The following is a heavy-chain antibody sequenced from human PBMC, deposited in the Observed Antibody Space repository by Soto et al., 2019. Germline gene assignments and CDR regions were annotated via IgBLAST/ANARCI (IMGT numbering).Heavy chain of an antibody. D-gene: IGHD2-15*01. V-gene: IGHV3-30*18. CDR1: GFTLSSYG. CDR3: AKAKGYCSGGTCYPGSYYYSYTMDV. J-gene: IGHJ6*02. CDR2: ISFDGSNK. Sequence: GGSLRLSCEVSGFTLSSYGMHWVRQAPGKGLEWVAVISFDGSNKYYGESVKGRFTISRDNSKNTLYLQMNSLGAEDTAVYYCAKAKGYCSGGTCYPGSYYYSYTMDVWGQGTTVTVSS.